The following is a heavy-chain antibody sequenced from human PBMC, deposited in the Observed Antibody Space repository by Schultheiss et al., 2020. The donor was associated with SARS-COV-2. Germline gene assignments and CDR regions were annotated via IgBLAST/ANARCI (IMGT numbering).Heavy chain of an antibody. CDR1: GFTFSSYA. CDR2: ISSSSSYI. D-gene: IGHD3-10*01. CDR3: ARGGQEYYFDY. Sequence: GGSLRLSCAVSGFTFSSYAMSWVRQAPGKGLEWVSSISSSSSYIYYADSVKGRFTISRDNAKNSLYLQMNSLRAEDTAVYYCARGGQEYYFDYWGQGTLVTVSS. J-gene: IGHJ4*02. V-gene: IGHV3-21*01.